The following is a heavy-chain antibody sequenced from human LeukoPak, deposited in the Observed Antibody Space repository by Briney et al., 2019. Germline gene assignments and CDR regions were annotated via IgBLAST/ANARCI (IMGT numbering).Heavy chain of an antibody. D-gene: IGHD2-21*02. CDR2: IIGSGDST. CDR3: AKDRLLNCRGDCYIFDY. J-gene: IGHJ4*02. Sequence: PGGSLRLSCVPSGFTLRRYVMNWVRPTPGKGLEWVSNIIGSGDSTFYADSVKGRFSISRDNSKNTLYLQVNGLRTEDTAVYYCAKDRLLNCRGDCYIFDYWGQGTVVTVSS. V-gene: IGHV3-23*01. CDR1: GFTLRRYV.